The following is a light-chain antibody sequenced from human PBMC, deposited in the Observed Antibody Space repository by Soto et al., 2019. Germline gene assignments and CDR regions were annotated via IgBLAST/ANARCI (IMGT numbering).Light chain of an antibody. Sequence: DIQMTQSPSSLSASVGDRVTIICRASQSISTYLKWYQQKPETATHLLFYAASSLQGVVPSRFSGSGSGTDFTLTISSLQPEDVATYCCQQYNSYPLTFGGGTKVDIK. V-gene: IGKV1-16*01. J-gene: IGKJ4*01. CDR1: QSISTY. CDR2: AAS. CDR3: QQYNSYPLT.